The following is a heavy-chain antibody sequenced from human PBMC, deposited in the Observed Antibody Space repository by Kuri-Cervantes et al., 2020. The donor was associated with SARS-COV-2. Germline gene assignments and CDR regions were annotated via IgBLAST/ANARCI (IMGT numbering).Heavy chain of an antibody. V-gene: IGHV1-69*04. Sequence: SVKVSCKASGGTFSSYAISWARQAPGQGLEWMGRIIPILGIANYAQKFQGRVTITADKSTSTAYMELSSLRSEDTAVYYCARDEGDIVVVPAAIANPNWFDPWGQGTLVTVSS. D-gene: IGHD2-2*02. CDR3: ARDEGDIVVVPAAIANPNWFDP. J-gene: IGHJ5*02. CDR1: GGTFSSYA. CDR2: IIPILGIA.